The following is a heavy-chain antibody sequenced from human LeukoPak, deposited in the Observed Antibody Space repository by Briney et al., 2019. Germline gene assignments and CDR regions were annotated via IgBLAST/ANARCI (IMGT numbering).Heavy chain of an antibody. CDR1: GFTFSSYE. J-gene: IGHJ4*02. D-gene: IGHD5-24*01. Sequence: PGGSLRLSCAASGFTFSSYEMNWVRQAPGKGLGWVSYISSSGSTIYYADSVKGRFTISRDNAKNSLYLQMNSLRAEDTAVYYYARDARNIQYYFDYWGQGTLVTVSS. CDR3: ARDARNIQYYFDY. V-gene: IGHV3-48*03. CDR2: ISSSGSTI.